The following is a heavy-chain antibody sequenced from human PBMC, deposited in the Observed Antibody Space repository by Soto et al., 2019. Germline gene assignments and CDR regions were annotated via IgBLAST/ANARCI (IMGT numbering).Heavy chain of an antibody. J-gene: IGHJ2*01. CDR1: GGTFSSYA. CDR2: IIPIFGTA. V-gene: IGHV1-69*01. Sequence: QVQLVQSGAEVKKPGSSVKVSCKASGGTFSSYAISWVRQAPGQGLEWMRGIIPIFGTANYAQKLQGRVTITADESTSTAYMELSSLRSEDTAVYYCAREAEMATEDWYFDLWGRGTLVTVSS. D-gene: IGHD6-25*01. CDR3: AREAEMATEDWYFDL.